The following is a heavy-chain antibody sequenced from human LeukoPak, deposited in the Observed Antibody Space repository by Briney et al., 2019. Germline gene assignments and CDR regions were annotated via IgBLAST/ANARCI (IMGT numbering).Heavy chain of an antibody. D-gene: IGHD3-22*01. CDR2: TNPSGGST. V-gene: IGHV1-46*01. CDR3: ARDQGYYYDSSGYAY. CDR1: GYTFTSYY. J-gene: IGHJ4*02. Sequence: ASVKVSCKASGYTFTSYYMHWVRQAPGQGLEWMGITNPSGGSTSYAQKFQGRVTMTRDTSTSTVYMELSSLRSEDTAVYYCARDQGYYYDSSGYAYWGQGTLVTVSS.